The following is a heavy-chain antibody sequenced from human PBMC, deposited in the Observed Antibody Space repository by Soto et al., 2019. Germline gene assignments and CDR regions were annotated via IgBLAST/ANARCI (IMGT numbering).Heavy chain of an antibody. V-gene: IGHV2-5*01. CDR1: LVSLSTSAGG. D-gene: IGHD3-22*01. CDR3: AHDHYDGSGYYHHDAFDI. J-gene: IGHJ3*02. CDR2: LYWNDDN. Sequence: SGPPLVNPPQTLTVTCSFSLVSLSTSAGGGGGIRQPPGKALVWLDILYWNDDNRYSPSLKSSLTITKDNTRNHVVLTMTNMDHADTDTYYCAHDHYDGSGYYHHDAFDIWGQGTMVTVSS.